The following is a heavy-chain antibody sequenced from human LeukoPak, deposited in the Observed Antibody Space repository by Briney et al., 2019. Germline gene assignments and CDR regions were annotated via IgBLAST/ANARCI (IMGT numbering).Heavy chain of an antibody. D-gene: IGHD3-9*01. V-gene: IGHV4-39*01. Sequence: PSETLSLTCTVSGGSISSSSYYWGWIRQPPGKGLEWIGSIYYNGSTYYNPSLKSRVTISVDTSKNQFSLKLSSVTAADTAVYYCARKRYFDWSPDYWGQGTLVTVSS. CDR2: IYYNGST. J-gene: IGHJ4*02. CDR3: ARKRYFDWSPDY. CDR1: GGSISSSSYY.